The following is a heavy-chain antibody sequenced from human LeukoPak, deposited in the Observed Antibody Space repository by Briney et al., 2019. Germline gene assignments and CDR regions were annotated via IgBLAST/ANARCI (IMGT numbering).Heavy chain of an antibody. CDR1: GFAFNSYW. CDR2: IKQDGSEK. Sequence: GGSLRLSCAASGFAFNSYWMGWVRQAPGQGLECVANIKQDGSEKYYVDSVKGRFTISRDNAKNSLYLQMNSLRVEDTAVYYCARDSVVAAFFDYWGQGTLVTVSS. D-gene: IGHD2-15*01. V-gene: IGHV3-7*01. J-gene: IGHJ4*02. CDR3: ARDSVVAAFFDY.